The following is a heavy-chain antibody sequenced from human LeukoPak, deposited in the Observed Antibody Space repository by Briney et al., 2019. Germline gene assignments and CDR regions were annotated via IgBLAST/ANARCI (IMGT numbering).Heavy chain of an antibody. CDR2: MHPNSGGT. D-gene: IGHD3-3*01. CDR3: ARHTTIFGVAIIDI. CDR1: GYTFTDYY. Sequence: ASVKVSCKASGYTFTDYYMHWLRQAPGQGLEWMGWMHPNSGGTNYAQKFQGRVTMTTDTSISTAYMDLSSLRSDDTAVYYCARHTTIFGVAIIDIWGQGTMVTVSS. J-gene: IGHJ3*02. V-gene: IGHV1-2*02.